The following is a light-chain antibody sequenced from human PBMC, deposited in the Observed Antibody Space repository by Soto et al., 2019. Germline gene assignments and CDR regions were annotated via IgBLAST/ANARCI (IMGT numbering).Light chain of an antibody. CDR2: GAS. CDR1: QSVSSTF. V-gene: IGKV3-20*01. J-gene: IGKJ4*01. CDR3: QQYGSSPLT. Sequence: EIVLTQSPGTLSLSPGERGTLTCWASQSVSSTFLGWYQQKPGQAPRLLIYGASTRATGIPDRFSGGGSGADFTLTISRLEPEDFAVYYCQQYGSSPLTFGGGTKVDIK.